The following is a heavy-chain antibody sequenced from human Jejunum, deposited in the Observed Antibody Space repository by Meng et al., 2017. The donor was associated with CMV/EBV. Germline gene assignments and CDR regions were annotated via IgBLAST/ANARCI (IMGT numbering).Heavy chain of an antibody. D-gene: IGHD3-10*02. J-gene: IGHJ4*02. CDR3: ARDQDTTMLAY. CDR1: GGSVTSGTYY. Sequence: VSGGSVTSGTYYWSWIRQPPGKGLEWIGCIYYSGSTNYNPSLKSRVTISVDTSKNQFSLKLSSVTAADTAVYYCARDQDTTMLAYWGQGTRVTVSS. V-gene: IGHV4-61*01. CDR2: IYYSGST.